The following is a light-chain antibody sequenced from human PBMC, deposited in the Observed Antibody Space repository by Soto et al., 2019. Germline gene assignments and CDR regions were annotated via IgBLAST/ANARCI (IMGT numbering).Light chain of an antibody. CDR3: TSYTSSSTYV. Sequence: QSALTQPASVSESPGQSITISCAGTSSDIGGYNYVSWYQQHPDKAPKLMIYGVTNRPSGVSDRFSGSKSGNTASLTISGLQAEDEADYYFTSYTSSSTYVFGTGTKLTVL. J-gene: IGLJ1*01. CDR1: SSDIGGYNY. V-gene: IGLV2-14*01. CDR2: GVT.